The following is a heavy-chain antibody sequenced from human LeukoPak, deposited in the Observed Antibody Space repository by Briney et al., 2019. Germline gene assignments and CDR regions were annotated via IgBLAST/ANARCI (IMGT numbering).Heavy chain of an antibody. CDR2: IYYSGST. CDR1: GGSISSSSYY. Sequence: SETLSLTCTVSGGSISSSSYYWGWIRQPPGKGLEWIGSIYYSGSTYYNPSLKSRVTISVDTSKNQFSLRLSSVTAADTAVYYCARDLSGIAVSGIDYYYYYMDVWGKGTTVTVSS. D-gene: IGHD6-19*01. J-gene: IGHJ6*03. V-gene: IGHV4-39*07. CDR3: ARDLSGIAVSGIDYYYYYMDV.